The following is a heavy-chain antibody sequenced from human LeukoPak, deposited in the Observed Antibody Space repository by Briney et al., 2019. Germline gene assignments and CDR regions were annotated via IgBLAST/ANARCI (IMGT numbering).Heavy chain of an antibody. CDR2: FNWNGGST. J-gene: IGHJ4*02. CDR1: GFTFDDYA. Sequence: AGSLRFSCAASGFTFDDYAMSWVRQAPGKGLEWVSGFNWNGGSTGYADSVKGRFTISRDNARNSLYLQMNSLTAEDTALYYCARASRSGSYNFDYWGQGTLVTVSS. D-gene: IGHD1-26*01. V-gene: IGHV3-20*04. CDR3: ARASRSGSYNFDY.